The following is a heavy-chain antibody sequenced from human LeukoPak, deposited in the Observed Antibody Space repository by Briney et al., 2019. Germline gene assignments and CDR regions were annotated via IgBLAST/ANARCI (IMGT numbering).Heavy chain of an antibody. CDR1: EFTFSRYW. J-gene: IGHJ4*02. V-gene: IGHV3-7*01. D-gene: IGHD3-10*01. CDR2: INQDGSEK. CDR3: TRAYGDY. Sequence: GGSLRLSCVASEFTFSRYWMGWVRQAPGKGLEWVANINQDGSEKYYVDSARGRFTISRDNGKNSVYLQLNSLRGDDTGLYYCTRAYGDYWGPGALVTVSS.